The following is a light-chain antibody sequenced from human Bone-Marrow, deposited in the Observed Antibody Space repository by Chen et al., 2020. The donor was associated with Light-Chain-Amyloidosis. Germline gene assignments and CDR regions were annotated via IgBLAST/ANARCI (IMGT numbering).Light chain of an antibody. J-gene: IGLJ3*02. CDR1: SGSLATNY. V-gene: IGLV6-57*01. CDR2: EDD. Sequence: NFMLTQPHSVSESPGKTVIISCTRSSGSLATNYVPWYQQRPGSSPTTVIYEDDQRPSGGPDRFSGSIDRASNSASLTISGLKTEDEADYYCQSYQGSSQGVFGGGTKLTVL. CDR3: QSYQGSSQGV.